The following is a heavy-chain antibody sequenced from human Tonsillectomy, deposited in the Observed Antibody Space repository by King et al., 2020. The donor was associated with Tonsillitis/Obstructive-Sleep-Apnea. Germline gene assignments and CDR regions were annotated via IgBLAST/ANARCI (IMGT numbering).Heavy chain of an antibody. CDR2: INSDGSSK. Sequence: VQLVESGGGIVQPGGSLRLSCAASGFTFSSYWMHWVRQAPGKGLVWVSRINSDGSSKTYADSVKGRFTISRDNAKNTLYLQMNSLGAEDTAVYYCARDKGNSVPDVCDYWGQGTLVTVSS. J-gene: IGHJ4*02. D-gene: IGHD4-23*01. V-gene: IGHV3-74*03. CDR1: GFTFSSYW. CDR3: ARDKGNSVPDVCDY.